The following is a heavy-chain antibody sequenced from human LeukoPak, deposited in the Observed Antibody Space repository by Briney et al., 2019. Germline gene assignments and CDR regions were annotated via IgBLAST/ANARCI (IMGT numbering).Heavy chain of an antibody. J-gene: IGHJ6*03. CDR2: IYTSGST. CDR3: ARAITIFGVVTYTPTYYYYYYMDV. V-gene: IGHV4-61*02. CDR1: GGSISSGSYY. Sequence: PSETLSLTCTVSGGSISSGSYYWSWIRQPAGKGLEWIVRIYTSGSTNDNPSLRSRVTISVATSKNLFSLKLSSVTAADTAVYYCARAITIFGVVTYTPTYYYYYYMDVWGKGTTVTVSS. D-gene: IGHD3-3*01.